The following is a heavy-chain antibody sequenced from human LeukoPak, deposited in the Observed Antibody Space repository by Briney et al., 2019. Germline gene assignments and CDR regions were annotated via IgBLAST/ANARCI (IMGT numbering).Heavy chain of an antibody. D-gene: IGHD1-26*01. V-gene: IGHV3-30*02. CDR2: IRYDGTSK. CDR3: AKETRGSYSDY. J-gene: IGHJ4*02. CDR1: GFTFSSSG. Sequence: GGSLRLSCAASGFTFSSSGMHWVRQAPGKGLEWVAFIRYDGTSKYYADSVKGRFTISRDNSKNTVYLQMKSLRAEDTAVYYCAKETRGSYSDYWGQGTLVTVSS.